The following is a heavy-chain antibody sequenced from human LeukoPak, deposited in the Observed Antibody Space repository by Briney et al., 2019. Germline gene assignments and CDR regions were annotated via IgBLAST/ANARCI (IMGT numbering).Heavy chain of an antibody. D-gene: IGHD3-10*01. CDR1: GGSISSSSYY. CDR3: AREGYYYGSGSYLRFDY. Sequence: SETLSLTCTVSGGSISSSSYYWGWIRQPPGKGLEWIGSIYYSGSTYYNPSLKSRVTISVDTSKNQFSLKVSSVTAADTAVYYCAREGYYYGSGSYLRFDYWGQGTLVTVSS. J-gene: IGHJ4*02. CDR2: IYYSGST. V-gene: IGHV4-39*07.